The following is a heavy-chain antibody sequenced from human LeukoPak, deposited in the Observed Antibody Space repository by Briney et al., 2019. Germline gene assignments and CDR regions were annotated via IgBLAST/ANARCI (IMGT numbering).Heavy chain of an antibody. D-gene: IGHD6-13*01. CDR3: AKEGIAAAGTSYSRFDY. J-gene: IGHJ4*02. V-gene: IGHV3-23*01. Sequence: GGSLRLSGASSGFNFSSYAMSWVRQAPGKGLEWISVISGSGDYTYYADSVKGRFTISRDNPKNTLYMQMNSLRAEDTAVYYCAKEGIAAAGTSYSRFDYWGQGTLVTVSS. CDR1: GFNFSSYA. CDR2: ISGSGDYT.